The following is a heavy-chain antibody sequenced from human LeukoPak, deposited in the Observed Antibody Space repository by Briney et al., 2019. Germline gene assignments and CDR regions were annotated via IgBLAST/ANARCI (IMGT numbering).Heavy chain of an antibody. J-gene: IGHJ4*02. CDR1: GGSISSYY. CDR3: ARISNSGYSYVHLIFDY. D-gene: IGHD5-18*01. CDR2: IYYSGST. V-gene: IGHV4-59*08. Sequence: PSETLSLTCTVSGGSISSYYWSWIRQHPGKGLEWIGYIYYSGSTNYNPSLKSRVTISVDTSKNQFSLKLSSVTAADTAVYYCARISNSGYSYVHLIFDYWGQGTLVTVSS.